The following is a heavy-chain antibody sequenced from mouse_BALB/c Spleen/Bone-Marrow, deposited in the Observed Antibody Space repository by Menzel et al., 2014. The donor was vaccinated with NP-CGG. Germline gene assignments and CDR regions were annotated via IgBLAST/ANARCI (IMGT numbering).Heavy chain of an antibody. V-gene: IGHV14-3*02. Sequence: VKLKESGAELVKPGASVKLSCTASGFKIKDTYMHWVKQRHEKSLEWIGRISTESGNTNYNPKFQGKATITADKSSSTAFLQLSSLTSEDTSVYYSARWDYYSMDVWGQGTSVTVSS. D-gene: IGHD4-1*01. CDR2: ISTESGNT. J-gene: IGHJ4*01. CDR3: ARWDYYSMDV. CDR1: GFKIKDTY.